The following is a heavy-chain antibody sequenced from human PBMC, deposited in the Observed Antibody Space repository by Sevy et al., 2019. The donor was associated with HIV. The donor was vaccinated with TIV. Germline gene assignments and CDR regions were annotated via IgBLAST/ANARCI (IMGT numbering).Heavy chain of an antibody. J-gene: IGHJ6*02. D-gene: IGHD2-15*01. V-gene: IGHV3-15*01. CDR3: TTDSLSKYCSGGSCYGGDYYGMDV. CDR1: GFTFSDYY. Sequence: GGSLRLSCAVSGFTFSDYYMSWIRQAPGKGLEWVGRIKSKTDGGTTDYAAPVKGRFTISRDDSKNTLYLQMNSLKTEDTAVYYCTTDSLSKYCSGGSCYGGDYYGMDVWGQGTTVTVSS. CDR2: IKSKTDGGTT.